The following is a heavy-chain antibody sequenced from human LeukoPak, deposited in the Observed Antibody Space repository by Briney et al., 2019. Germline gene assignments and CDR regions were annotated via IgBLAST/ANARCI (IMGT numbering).Heavy chain of an antibody. Sequence: SETLSLTCTVSGGSISSSSYYWGWIRQPPGKGLEWIGSIYYSGSTYYNPSLKSRVTISVDTSKNQFSLKLSSVTAADTAVYYCARQVGYGSGSYPFDYWGQGTLVTVSS. J-gene: IGHJ4*02. CDR2: IYYSGST. V-gene: IGHV4-39*07. D-gene: IGHD3-10*01. CDR1: GGSISSSSYY. CDR3: ARQVGYGSGSYPFDY.